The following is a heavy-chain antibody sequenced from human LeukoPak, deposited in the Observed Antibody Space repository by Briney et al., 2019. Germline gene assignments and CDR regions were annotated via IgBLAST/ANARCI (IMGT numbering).Heavy chain of an antibody. J-gene: IGHJ4*02. V-gene: IGHV1-18*01. CDR1: GYTFTSYG. CDR2: ISAYNGNT. Sequence: ASVKVSCKASGYTFTSYGISWVRQAPGQGLEWMGWISAYNGNTNYAQKLQGRVTMTTDTSTSTAYMELSSLRSEDTAVYYCAREDWDYYDSSGYSDYWGQGTLVTVSS. CDR3: AREDWDYYDSSGYSDY. D-gene: IGHD3-22*01.